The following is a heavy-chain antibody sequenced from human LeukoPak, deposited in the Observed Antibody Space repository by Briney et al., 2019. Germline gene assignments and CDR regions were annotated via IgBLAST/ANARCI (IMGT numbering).Heavy chain of an antibody. CDR2: INPNSGGT. D-gene: IGHD6-19*01. V-gene: IGHV1-2*02. J-gene: IGHJ4*02. CDR1: GYTFTGYY. Sequence: ASVKVSCKASGYTFTGYYMHWVRQAPGQGLEWMGWINPNSGGTNYAQKFQGRVTMTRDTAISTAYMELSRLRSDDTAVYYCARDPSLAVAGTYWGQGTLVTVSS. CDR3: ARDPSLAVAGTY.